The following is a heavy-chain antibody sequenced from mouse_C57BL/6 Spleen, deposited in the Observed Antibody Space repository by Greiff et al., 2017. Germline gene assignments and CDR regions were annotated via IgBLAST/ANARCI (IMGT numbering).Heavy chain of an antibody. CDR1: GYTFTDYY. CDR3: ARSYLGLRQGYYFDY. Sequence: VQLQESGPELVKPGASVKISCKASGYTFTDYYINWVKQRPGQGLEWIGWIFPGSGSTYYNEKFKVKATLTVDKSSSTAYMLLSSLTSEDSAVYFCARSYLGLRQGYYFDYWGQGTTLTVSS. J-gene: IGHJ2*01. D-gene: IGHD2-4*01. V-gene: IGHV1-75*01. CDR2: IFPGSGST.